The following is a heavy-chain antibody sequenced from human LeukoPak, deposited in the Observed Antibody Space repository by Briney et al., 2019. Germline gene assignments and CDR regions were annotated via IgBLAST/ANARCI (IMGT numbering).Heavy chain of an antibody. CDR3: ARSANPRGDGMDV. V-gene: IGHV1-69*13. CDR2: IIPIFGTA. Sequence: SVKVSCKASGGTFSSYAISWVRQAPGQGLEWMGGIIPIFGTANYAQKFQGRVTITADESTSTAYMELSSVTAADTAVYYCARSANPRGDGMDVWGQGATVTVSS. CDR1: GGTFSSYA. J-gene: IGHJ6*02. D-gene: IGHD3-16*01.